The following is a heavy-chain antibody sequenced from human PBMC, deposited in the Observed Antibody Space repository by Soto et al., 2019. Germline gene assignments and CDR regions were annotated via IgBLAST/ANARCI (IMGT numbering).Heavy chain of an antibody. V-gene: IGHV4-30-4*01. J-gene: IGHJ3*02. CDR1: GGSISSGDYY. CDR2: IYYSGST. CDR3: ARAGGTYDYVWGSYRSFAFDI. D-gene: IGHD3-16*02. Sequence: QVQLQESGPGLVKPSQTLSLTCTVSGGSISSGDYYWSWIRQPPGKGLEWIGYIYYSGSTYYNPSRKRRVTISVDTSRNQFSLKLSSVTAADTAGYYWARAGGTYDYVWGSYRSFAFDIWGQGTMVTVSS.